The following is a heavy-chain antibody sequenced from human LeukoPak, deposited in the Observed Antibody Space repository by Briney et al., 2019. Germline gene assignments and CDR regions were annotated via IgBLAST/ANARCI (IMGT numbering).Heavy chain of an antibody. CDR3: AELGITIIGGV. CDR1: GFTFGDYA. D-gene: IGHD3-10*02. CDR2: INDDETST. Sequence: QPGRSLRLSCTASGFTFGDYAMTWVRQAPGKGLEWVSRINDDETSTTYAESVKGRFTISRDNAKNTLFLQMNSLRAEDTAVYYCAELGITIIGGVWGKGTTVTISS. V-gene: IGHV3-74*01. J-gene: IGHJ6*04.